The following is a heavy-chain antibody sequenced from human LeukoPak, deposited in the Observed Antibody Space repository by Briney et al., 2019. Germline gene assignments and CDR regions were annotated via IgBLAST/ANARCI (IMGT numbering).Heavy chain of an antibody. CDR3: VREYPASFDY. Sequence: PGGSLRLSCAASGFTFSSYWMHWVRQTPGKGLVWVSRIHSGGSTTRYTDSAKGRFTISRDNAKNTLYLQMNSLRAEDTGVYYCVREYPASFDYWGQGTLVTVSS. CDR2: IHSGGSTT. V-gene: IGHV3-74*01. J-gene: IGHJ4*02. CDR1: GFTFSSYW.